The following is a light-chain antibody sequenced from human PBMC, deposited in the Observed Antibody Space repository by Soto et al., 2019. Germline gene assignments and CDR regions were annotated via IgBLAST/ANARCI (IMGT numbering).Light chain of an antibody. J-gene: IGKJ2*01. V-gene: IGKV3-20*01. CDR2: SAS. Sequence: VLTQSPGTLSLSPGERATLSCRASQNVDSTYIAWYQHKPGQAPSILIYSASTRAAGTPDRFSGSGSGADFSLNISRLEPEDFAVYYCQLYGKSRGYTFGQGTKLEI. CDR3: QLYGKSRGYT. CDR1: QNVDSTY.